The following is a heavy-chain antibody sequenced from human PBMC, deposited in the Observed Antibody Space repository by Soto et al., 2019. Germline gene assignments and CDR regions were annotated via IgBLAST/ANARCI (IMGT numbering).Heavy chain of an antibody. D-gene: IGHD4-4*01. V-gene: IGHV4-59*01. CDR2: IYYSGST. CDR1: VGSISSYY. CDR3: ARFVGTTWTYYFDY. J-gene: IGHJ4*02. Sequence: SETLSVTCTVSVGSISSYYWSWIGQPPGKGLEWIGYIYYSGSTNYNPSLKSRVTISVDTSKNQFSLKLSSVTAADTAVYYCARFVGTTWTYYFDYWGQGTMVTASS.